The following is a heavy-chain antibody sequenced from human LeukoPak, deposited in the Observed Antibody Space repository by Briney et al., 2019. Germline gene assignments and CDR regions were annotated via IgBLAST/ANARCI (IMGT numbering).Heavy chain of an antibody. V-gene: IGHV1-18*01. D-gene: IGHD2-15*01. CDR3: ARDGDIVVVVAAAPYIYYYGMDV. CDR2: ISAYNGNT. Sequence: ASVKVSCKASGYTLTSYGISWVRQAPGQGLEWMGWISAYNGNTNYAQKLQGRVTMTTDTSTSTAYMELRSLRSDDTAVYYCARDGDIVVVVAAAPYIYYYGMDVWGQGTTVTVSS. J-gene: IGHJ6*02. CDR1: GYTLTSYG.